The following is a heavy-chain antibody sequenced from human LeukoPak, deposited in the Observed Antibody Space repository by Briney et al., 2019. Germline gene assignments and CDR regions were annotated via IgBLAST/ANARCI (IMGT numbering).Heavy chain of an antibody. Sequence: NPSQTLSLTCTVSGGSLSSGGYYWSWIRQPAGKGLEWIGRIYTNGNTNYNPSLKSRVTISVDTSKNQFSLKLSSVTAADTAVYYCARVEGNYYDSSGYYEGAFDIWGQGTMVTVSS. CDR1: GGSLSSGGYY. J-gene: IGHJ3*02. CDR2: IYTNGNT. V-gene: IGHV4-61*02. CDR3: ARVEGNYYDSSGYYEGAFDI. D-gene: IGHD3-22*01.